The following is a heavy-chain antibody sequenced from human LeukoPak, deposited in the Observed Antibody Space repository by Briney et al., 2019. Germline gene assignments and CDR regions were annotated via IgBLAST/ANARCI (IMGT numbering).Heavy chain of an antibody. J-gene: IGHJ5*02. CDR1: GFIFSDYY. V-gene: IGHV3-11*01. Sequence: GGSLRLSCAASGFIFSDYYMSWIRQAPGEGLEWLSYINIGGTNTHYADSVKGRFTISRDNAKKSLYLQMNNLRAEDTAVYFCATDGAGFDTWGQGVLVTVSS. CDR2: INIGGTNT. CDR3: ATDGAGFDT.